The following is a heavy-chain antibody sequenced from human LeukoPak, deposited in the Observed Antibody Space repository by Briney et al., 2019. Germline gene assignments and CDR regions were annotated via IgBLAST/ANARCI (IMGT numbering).Heavy chain of an antibody. CDR2: ISSSSSTI. CDR1: GFTFSSYS. D-gene: IGHD2/OR15-2a*01. Sequence: GGSLRLSCAASGFTFSSYSMNWVRQAPGKGLEWVSYISSSSSTIYYADSVKGRLTISRDNAKNSLYLQMNSLRAEDTAVYYCARDLSRFTSVDRPYDYWGQGTLVTVSS. J-gene: IGHJ4*02. V-gene: IGHV3-48*01. CDR3: ARDLSRFTSVDRPYDY.